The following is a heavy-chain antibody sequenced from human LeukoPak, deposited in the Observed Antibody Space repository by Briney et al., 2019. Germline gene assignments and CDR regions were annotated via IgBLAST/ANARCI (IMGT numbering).Heavy chain of an antibody. J-gene: IGHJ6*02. CDR1: GFTFSTYV. D-gene: IGHD1-14*01. CDR2: ILGSGGGT. V-gene: IGHV3-23*01. CDR3: ATTPGAYYYYHMDG. Sequence: GGSLRLSCAASGFTFSTYVMTWVRQAPGKGLEWVSAILGSGGGTYYTDSVKGRFTISRDNSKNTLYLQMNSLRAEDTAVYYCATTPGAYYYYHMDGWGQGSTVTVSS.